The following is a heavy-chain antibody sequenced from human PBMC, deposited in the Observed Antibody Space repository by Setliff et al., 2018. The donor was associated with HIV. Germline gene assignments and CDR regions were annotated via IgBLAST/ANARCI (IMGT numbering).Heavy chain of an antibody. CDR3: ARDTMAKAGTTPFSYYYYMDV. D-gene: IGHD3-10*01. J-gene: IGHJ6*03. CDR1: GYTFIAYY. V-gene: IGHV1-2*06. CDR2: INPKSGDT. Sequence: ASVKVSCKASGYTFIAYYIHWVRQAPGQRLEWMGQINPKSGDTDYAQKFQGRVTLTRDTSMTTTYMELSSLSSDDTAVYYCARDTMAKAGTTPFSYYYYMDVWGNGTTVTVSS.